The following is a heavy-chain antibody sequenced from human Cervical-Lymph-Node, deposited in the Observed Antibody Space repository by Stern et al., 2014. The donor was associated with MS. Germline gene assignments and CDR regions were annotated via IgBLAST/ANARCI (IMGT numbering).Heavy chain of an antibody. CDR1: SGSITSSSYY. D-gene: IGHD1-26*01. V-gene: IGHV4-39*01. CDR3: GGVRSYKHMIDY. Sequence: QLQLQESGPGLVKPSETLSLTCTVSSGSITSSSYYWGWIRQPPGQGLEWFANIYHVGNTYYNPSLKSRVTLSVDTSKYPFSLQLGFVTAADTAVYFCGGVRSYKHMIDYWGQGTLVSVSS. J-gene: IGHJ4*02. CDR2: IYHVGNT.